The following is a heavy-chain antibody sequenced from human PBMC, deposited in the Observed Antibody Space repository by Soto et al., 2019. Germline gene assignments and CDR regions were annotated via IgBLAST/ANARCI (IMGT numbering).Heavy chain of an antibody. J-gene: IGHJ4*02. CDR3: ARGQRLSSHGQGAH. D-gene: IGHD6-6*01. Sequence: GGSLRRSCSVCGFTFTGYWMHGVRQVPGKGLTWGSRISDDGSTATYADSVKGRFVISRDNAKNSLYLEMNTLRAADSALHYSARGQRLSSHGQGAHWGRATLVNVSS. CDR2: ISDDGSTA. CDR1: GFTFTGYW. V-gene: IGHV3-74*01.